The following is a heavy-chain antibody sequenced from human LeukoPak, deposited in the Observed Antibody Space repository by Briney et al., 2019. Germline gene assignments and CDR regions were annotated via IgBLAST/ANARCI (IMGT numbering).Heavy chain of an antibody. CDR1: GFTFSSHW. Sequence: HPGGSLRLSCAASGFTFSSHWMHWVRQVPGKGLVWVSRISTDGSATTYADSVKGRFTISRDNDKNTLYLQMNSLRDEDTAVYYCARGTSSGYSSGWFYWGQGTLVTVSS. J-gene: IGHJ4*02. CDR2: ISTDGSAT. V-gene: IGHV3-74*01. CDR3: ARGTSSGYSSGWFY. D-gene: IGHD6-19*01.